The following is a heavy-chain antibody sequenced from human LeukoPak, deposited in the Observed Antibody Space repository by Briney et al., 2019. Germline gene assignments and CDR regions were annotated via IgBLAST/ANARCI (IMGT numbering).Heavy chain of an antibody. J-gene: IGHJ4*02. V-gene: IGHV3-30*18. CDR1: GFTFSSYG. CDR3: AKDPTEGYSYGIDY. Sequence: GRSLRLSCAASGFTFSSYGMHWVRQAPGKGLEWVAVISYDGSNKYYADSVKGRFTISRDNSKNTLYLQMNSLRAEDTAVYYCAKDPTEGYSYGIDYWGQGTLVTVSS. CDR2: ISYDGSNK. D-gene: IGHD5-18*01.